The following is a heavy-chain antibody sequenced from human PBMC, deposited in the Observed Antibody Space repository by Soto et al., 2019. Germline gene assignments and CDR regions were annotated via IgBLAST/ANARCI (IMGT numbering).Heavy chain of an antibody. Sequence: PWGSLRLSCAASGFTFSSYSMNWVRQAPGKGLEWVSYISSSSSTIYYADSVKGRFTISRDNAKNSLYLQMNSLRAEDTAVYYCAREIYDSSGYYALFDYWGQGTLVIAAS. CDR3: AREIYDSSGYYALFDY. D-gene: IGHD3-22*01. CDR2: ISSSSSTI. J-gene: IGHJ4*02. V-gene: IGHV3-48*01. CDR1: GFTFSSYS.